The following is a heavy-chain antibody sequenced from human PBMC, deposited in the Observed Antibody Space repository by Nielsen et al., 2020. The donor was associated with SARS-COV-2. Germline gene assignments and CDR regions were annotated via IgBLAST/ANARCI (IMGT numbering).Heavy chain of an antibody. V-gene: IGHV4-31*03. CDR2: IYYSGST. Sequence: SETLSLTCTVSGGSFSSGGYYWSWILQHPGKGLEWIGYIYYSGSTYYNPSLKSRVTISVDTSKNQFSLKLSSVTAADTAVYYCARAPITMIVVVNAFDIWGQGTMVTVSS. J-gene: IGHJ3*02. CDR1: GGSFSSGGYY. CDR3: ARAPITMIVVVNAFDI. D-gene: IGHD3-22*01.